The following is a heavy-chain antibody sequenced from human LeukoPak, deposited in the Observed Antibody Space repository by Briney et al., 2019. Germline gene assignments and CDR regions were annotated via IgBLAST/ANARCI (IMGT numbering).Heavy chain of an antibody. D-gene: IGHD2-2*01. CDR3: ARAIVPAIRFYYYYYGMDV. CDR2: IIPIFGTA. Sequence: ASVKVSCKASGGTFSSYAISWVRQVPGQGLEWMGGIIPIFGTANYAQKFQGRVTITADKSTSTAYMELSSLRSEDTAVYYCARAIVPAIRFYYYYYGMDVWGKGTTVTVSS. CDR1: GGTFSSYA. V-gene: IGHV1-69*06. J-gene: IGHJ6*04.